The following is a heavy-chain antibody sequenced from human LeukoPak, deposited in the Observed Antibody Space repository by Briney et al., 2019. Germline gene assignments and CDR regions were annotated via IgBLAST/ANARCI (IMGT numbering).Heavy chain of an antibody. CDR2: ISYDGSNK. J-gene: IGHJ6*02. Sequence: PGGSLRLSCAASGFTFSSYTMHWVRQAPGKGLEWVAVISYDGSNKYYADSVKGRFTISRDNSKNTLYLQMNSLRAEDTAVYYCARSLHYYYYGMDVWGQGTTVTVSS. V-gene: IGHV3-30-3*01. D-gene: IGHD3-10*01. CDR3: ARSLHYYYYGMDV. CDR1: GFTFSSYT.